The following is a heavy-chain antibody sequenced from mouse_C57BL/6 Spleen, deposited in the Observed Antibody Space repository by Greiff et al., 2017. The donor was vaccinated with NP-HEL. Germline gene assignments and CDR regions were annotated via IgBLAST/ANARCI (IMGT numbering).Heavy chain of an antibody. J-gene: IGHJ1*03. CDR1: GFNIKDYY. D-gene: IGHD2-5*01. Sequence: VQLQQSGAELVKPGASVKLSCTASGFNIKDYYMHWVKQRTEQGLEWIGRIDPEDGETKYAPKFQGKATITADTSSNTAYLQRSSLTYEDTSVYYCARGDSNYDWYFDVWGTGTTVTVSS. V-gene: IGHV14-2*01. CDR2: IDPEDGET. CDR3: ARGDSNYDWYFDV.